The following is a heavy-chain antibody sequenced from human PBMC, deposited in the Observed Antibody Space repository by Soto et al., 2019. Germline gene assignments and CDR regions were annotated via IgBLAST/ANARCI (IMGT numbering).Heavy chain of an antibody. J-gene: IGHJ5*02. CDR2: ISGSGGST. D-gene: IGHD2-2*01. CDR3: AKAGGYWSSTICPENWFDP. CDR1: GFTFSSYA. V-gene: IGHV3-23*01. Sequence: EVQLLESGGGLVKPGGSLRLSCAASGFTFSSYAMSWVRQAPGKGLEWVSAISGSGGSTYYADSVKGRFTISRDNAKNTLYLQMNSMRAEDKAVYYCAKAGGYWSSTICPENWFDPWGQGTLVTVSS.